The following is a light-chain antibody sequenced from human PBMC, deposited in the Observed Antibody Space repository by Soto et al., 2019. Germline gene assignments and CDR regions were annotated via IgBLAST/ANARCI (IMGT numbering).Light chain of an antibody. CDR2: RTN. Sequence: QSVLTQPPSASGTPGQRVTISCSGSSSNIGSNYVYWYQHLPGTAPKLLIYRTNQRPSGVPDRFSGSRSGTSAFLAISGLRSEDEADYYCAAWDDSLSGRVFGTGTKVTVL. CDR1: SSNIGSNY. V-gene: IGLV1-47*01. CDR3: AAWDDSLSGRV. J-gene: IGLJ1*01.